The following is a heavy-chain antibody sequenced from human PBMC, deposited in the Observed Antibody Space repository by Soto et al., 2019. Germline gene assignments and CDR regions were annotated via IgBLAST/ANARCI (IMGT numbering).Heavy chain of an antibody. CDR3: ARGSYGVENWFDP. CDR2: IYYSGST. V-gene: IGHV4-31*03. J-gene: IGHJ5*02. D-gene: IGHD4-17*01. CDR1: GGAISSGGYY. Sequence: QVQLQESGPGLVKPSQTLSLTCTVSGGAISSGGYYWSWIRQHPGKGLEWIGYIYYSGSTYYNPSLKSRVTISVDTSKNQFSLKLSSVTAADTAVYYCARGSYGVENWFDPWGQGTLVTVSS.